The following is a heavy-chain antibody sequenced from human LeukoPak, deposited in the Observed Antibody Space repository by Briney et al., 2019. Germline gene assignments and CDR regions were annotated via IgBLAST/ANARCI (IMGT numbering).Heavy chain of an antibody. Sequence: GGSLRLSCAASGFTFSSYDMHWVRHATGKGLEWVSAIGTAGDPYYPGSVKGRFTISRENAKNSLYLQMNSLRAGDTAVYYCARGLPYNWNPRRNYYYYGMDVWGKGTTVTVSS. D-gene: IGHD1-1*01. CDR3: ARGLPYNWNPRRNYYYYGMDV. J-gene: IGHJ6*04. V-gene: IGHV3-13*05. CDR2: IGTAGDP. CDR1: GFTFSSYD.